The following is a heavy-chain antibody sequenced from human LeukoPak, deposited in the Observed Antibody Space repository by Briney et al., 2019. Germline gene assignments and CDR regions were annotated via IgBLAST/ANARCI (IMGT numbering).Heavy chain of an antibody. V-gene: IGHV1-24*01. CDR1: GYTLTELS. CDR3: ATAGGSGYYQNDY. Sequence: GASVKASCKVSGYTLTELSMHWVRQAPGKGLEWMGGFDPEDGETIYAQKFQGRVTMTEDTSTDTAYMELSSLRSEDTAVYYCATAGGSGYYQNDYWGQGTLVTVSS. J-gene: IGHJ4*02. D-gene: IGHD3-22*01. CDR2: FDPEDGET.